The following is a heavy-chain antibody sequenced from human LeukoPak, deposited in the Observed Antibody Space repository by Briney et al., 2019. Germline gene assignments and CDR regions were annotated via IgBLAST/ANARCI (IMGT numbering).Heavy chain of an antibody. V-gene: IGHV3-23*01. Sequence: GGPLRLSCAASGFTFNNYAMNWVRQAPGKGLEWVSAISGSGGSTYYADSVKGRFTISRGNSKNTLYLQMNSLRAEDTALYYCAKEGSCSGGSCYPYFDYWGQGTLVTVSS. D-gene: IGHD2-15*01. CDR1: GFTFNNYA. CDR2: ISGSGGST. J-gene: IGHJ4*02. CDR3: AKEGSCSGGSCYPYFDY.